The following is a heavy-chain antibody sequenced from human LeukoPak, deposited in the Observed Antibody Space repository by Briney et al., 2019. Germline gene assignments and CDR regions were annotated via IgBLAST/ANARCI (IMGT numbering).Heavy chain of an antibody. CDR1: GFTFSSYR. Sequence: GGSLRLSCASSGFTFSSYRMSWVRQAPGKGPEWVDNIKQDGSEKYYVDSVKGRFTISRDNAKNSLYPQMNSLRAEDTAVYYCAREGEQLWSQNPYFDYWGQGTLVTVSS. CDR3: AREGEQLWSQNPYFDY. D-gene: IGHD5-18*01. V-gene: IGHV3-7*01. CDR2: IKQDGSEK. J-gene: IGHJ4*02.